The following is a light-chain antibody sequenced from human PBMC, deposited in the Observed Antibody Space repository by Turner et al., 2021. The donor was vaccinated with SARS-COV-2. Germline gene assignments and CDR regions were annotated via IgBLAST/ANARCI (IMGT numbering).Light chain of an antibody. Sequence: QSALTQPASVSGSPGQSITISCTGTNSDVGGYDYVSWYQHHPGKAPKLIIYEVSNRPSGVSNRFSGSKSGNTASLSISGLQAEDEADYYCSSYTLAITLFGTGTKVTVL. J-gene: IGLJ1*01. V-gene: IGLV2-14*01. CDR2: EVS. CDR1: NSDVGGYDY. CDR3: SSYTLAITL.